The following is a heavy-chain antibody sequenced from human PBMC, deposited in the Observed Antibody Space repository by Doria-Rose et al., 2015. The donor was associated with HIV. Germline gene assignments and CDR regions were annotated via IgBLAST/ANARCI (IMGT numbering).Heavy chain of an antibody. V-gene: IGHV2-26*01. CDR3: ARIKSSRWYHKYYFDF. Sequence: QITLKESGPVLVKPTETLTLTCTVSGVSLSSPGMGVSWIRQPPGKALEWLANIFSYNERSYKTSLKSRLTISRGTYKSQVVLTMTDMDPVDTATYYCARIKSSRWYHKYYFDFWGQGTLVIVSA. CDR2: IFSYNER. CDR1: GVSLSSPGMG. D-gene: IGHD6-13*01. J-gene: IGHJ4*02.